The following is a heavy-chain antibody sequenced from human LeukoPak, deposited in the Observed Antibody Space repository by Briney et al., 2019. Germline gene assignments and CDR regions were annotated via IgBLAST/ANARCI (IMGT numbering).Heavy chain of an antibody. J-gene: IGHJ3*01. V-gene: IGHV3-23*01. CDR2: ISFSGANT. CDR3: ARDIQLST. D-gene: IGHD5-24*01. CDR1: GFTFSDSA. Sequence: GGSLILSCAASGFTFSDSAMTWVRQAPGKGLDWVSLISFSGANTYYADSVKGRFTISRDNSKDTLFLQMNSPRAEDTAIYYCARDIQLSTWGLGTMVTVSS.